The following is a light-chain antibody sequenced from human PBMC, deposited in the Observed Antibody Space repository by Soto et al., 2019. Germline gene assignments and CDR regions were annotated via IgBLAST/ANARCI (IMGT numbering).Light chain of an antibody. CDR3: QLAHSFPWT. J-gene: IGKJ1*01. CDR2: GAS. Sequence: DIQMTQSPSYVSASVGDRVTITFRASQAIDSWLAWYQQKPGRAPKLLIFGASNVQSGVPSRFSGSGFGTDFTLTISGLQPEDFATYYCQLAHSFPWTSGQGTKVDSK. V-gene: IGKV1-12*01. CDR1: QAIDSW.